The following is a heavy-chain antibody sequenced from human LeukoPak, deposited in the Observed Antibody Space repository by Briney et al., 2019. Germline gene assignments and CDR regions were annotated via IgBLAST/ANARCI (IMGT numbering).Heavy chain of an antibody. J-gene: IGHJ4*02. CDR1: GYTFTSYY. CDR3: ARAETTVSHFDY. D-gene: IGHD4-17*01. Sequence: ASVKVCCKASGYTFTSYYMHWVRQAPGQGLEWMGIINPSGGSTSYAQKFQDRVTMTRDTSTSTVYMELSSLRSEDTAVYYCARAETTVSHFDYWGQGTLVTVSS. CDR2: INPSGGST. V-gene: IGHV1-46*01.